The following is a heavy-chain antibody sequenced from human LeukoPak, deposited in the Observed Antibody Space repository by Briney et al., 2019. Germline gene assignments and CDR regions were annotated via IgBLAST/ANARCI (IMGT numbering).Heavy chain of an antibody. J-gene: IGHJ4*02. Sequence: SETLSLTCTVSGGSISSYYWSWIRQPPGKGLEWIGYIYYSGSTNYNPSLKSRVTISVDTSKNRFSLKLSSVTAADTAVYYCARAGRSGYADYWGQGTLVTVSS. V-gene: IGHV4-59*01. CDR1: GGSISSYY. CDR3: ARAGRSGYADY. D-gene: IGHD3-22*01. CDR2: IYYSGST.